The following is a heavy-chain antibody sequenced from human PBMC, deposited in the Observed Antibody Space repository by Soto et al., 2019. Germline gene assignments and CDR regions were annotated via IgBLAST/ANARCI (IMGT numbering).Heavy chain of an antibody. Sequence: PSETLSLTCVVSGGSISSAGYSWSWVRQPQGKGLEWIGYMYHSGSFYYKPSLKSRVTISIDRSKNQFSLKLSSVTAADTAVYYCARGGSCTGGICYYYYGLDVWGQGITVTVSS. J-gene: IGHJ6*02. D-gene: IGHD2-8*02. V-gene: IGHV4-30-2*01. CDR3: ARGGSCTGGICYYYYGLDV. CDR1: GGSISSAGYS. CDR2: MYHSGSF.